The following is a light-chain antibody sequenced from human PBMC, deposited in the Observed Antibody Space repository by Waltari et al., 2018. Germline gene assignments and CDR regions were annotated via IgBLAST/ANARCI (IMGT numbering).Light chain of an antibody. CDR3: LQDYNYPLT. Sequence: AIQMPQSPSSLSASVGDRVTITCRASQGIRNDLGWYQQKPGNAPKLLSYAASSLQSGVPSRFSGSGSGTDFTLTISSLQPEDFATYYCLQDYNYPLTFGQGTKLEIK. V-gene: IGKV1-6*01. J-gene: IGKJ2*01. CDR1: QGIRND. CDR2: AAS.